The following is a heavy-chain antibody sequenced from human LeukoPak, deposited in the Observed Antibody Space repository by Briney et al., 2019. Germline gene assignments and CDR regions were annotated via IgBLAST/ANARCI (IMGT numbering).Heavy chain of an antibody. J-gene: IGHJ5*02. CDR1: GGSISSYY. CDR2: IYHSGST. V-gene: IGHV4-59*12. CDR3: AREAAAGNGWFDP. Sequence: SSETLSLTCTVSGGSISSYYWSWIRQPPGKGLEWIGYIYHSGSTYYNPSLKSRVTISVDRSKNQFSLKLSSVTAADTAVYYCAREAAAGNGWFDPWGQGTLVTVSS. D-gene: IGHD6-13*01.